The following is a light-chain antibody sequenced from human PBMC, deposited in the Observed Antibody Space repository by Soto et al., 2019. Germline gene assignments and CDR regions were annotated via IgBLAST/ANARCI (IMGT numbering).Light chain of an antibody. Sequence: QSVLTQPASVSRSPGQSITISCPGTSSDVGGYNYVSWYQQHPGKAPKLMLYDVSNRPSGVSNRFSGSKSGNTASLTISGLQAEDEADYYCSSYTSSSTHLFGTGTKVTVL. CDR3: SSYTSSSTHL. V-gene: IGLV2-14*01. J-gene: IGLJ1*01. CDR1: SSDVGGYNY. CDR2: DVS.